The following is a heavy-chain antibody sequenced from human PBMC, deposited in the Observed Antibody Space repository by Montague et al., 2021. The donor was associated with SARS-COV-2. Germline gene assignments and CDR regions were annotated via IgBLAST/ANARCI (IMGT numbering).Heavy chain of an antibody. CDR1: GGSLSTYY. J-gene: IGHJ4*02. Sequence: SETLSLTCTVSGGSLSTYYWGWIRQPPGKGLEWIGYIFHSGSTNYNPSLKNRVVMSVDTSKNQFSLQLTSVTAADTAVYHCARDRSRSGWDYYFDNWGQGTLVTVSS. V-gene: IGHV4-59*01. CDR3: ARDRSRSGWDYYFDN. D-gene: IGHD6-19*01. CDR2: IFHSGST.